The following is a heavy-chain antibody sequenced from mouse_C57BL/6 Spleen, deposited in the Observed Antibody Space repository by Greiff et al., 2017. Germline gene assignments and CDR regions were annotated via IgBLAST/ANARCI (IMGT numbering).Heavy chain of an antibody. CDR2: FYPGSGSI. Sequence: QVQLQQSGAELVKPGASVKLSCKASGYTFTEYTIHWVKQRSGQGLEWIGWFYPGSGSIKYNEKFTYTPTLTAATSSTPVSLELSRLTSEDSAVYFCARHEAYDYEFAYWGQGTLVTVSA. V-gene: IGHV1-62-2*01. J-gene: IGHJ3*01. D-gene: IGHD2-4*01. CDR1: GYTFTEYT. CDR3: ARHEAYDYEFAY.